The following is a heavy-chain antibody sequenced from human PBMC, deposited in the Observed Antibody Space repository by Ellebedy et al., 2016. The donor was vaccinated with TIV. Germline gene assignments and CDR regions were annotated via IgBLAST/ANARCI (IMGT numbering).Heavy chain of an antibody. Sequence: PGGSLRLSCATSGFMFENYAMHWVRQAPGKGLEWVSVIDGDGDRAFYADSVKGRFTISRDNSKNSLYLQMTSLRTEDTAWYYCVKDGTYSSGWPINWFDPWGQGTLVTVSS. D-gene: IGHD6-19*01. CDR2: IDGDGDRA. CDR3: VKDGTYSSGWPINWFDP. CDR1: GFMFENYA. J-gene: IGHJ5*02. V-gene: IGHV3-43*02.